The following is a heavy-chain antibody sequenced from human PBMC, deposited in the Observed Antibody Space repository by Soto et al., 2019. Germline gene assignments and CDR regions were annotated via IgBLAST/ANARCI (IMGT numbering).Heavy chain of an antibody. CDR3: ARDLGTGTDY. CDR1: DFTFRNYW. V-gene: IGHV4-4*01. Sequence: GSLRLSCATSDFTFRNYWMNWVRQAPGKGLEWIGEIYHGGATTYNPSLKSRATISVDPSNNHFSLKLTSVTAADTAVYFCARDLGTGTDYWGRGTLVTVSS. D-gene: IGHD1-1*01. J-gene: IGHJ4*02. CDR2: IYHGGAT.